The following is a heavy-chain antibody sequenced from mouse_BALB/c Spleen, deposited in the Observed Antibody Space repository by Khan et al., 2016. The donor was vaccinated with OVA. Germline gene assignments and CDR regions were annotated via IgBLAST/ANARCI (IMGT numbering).Heavy chain of an antibody. CDR1: GYTFTDFY. CDR3: ARRNYFGYTFAY. J-gene: IGHJ3*01. V-gene: IGHV1-77*01. Sequence: QVQLQQSGAELARPGASVKLSCKASGYTFTDFYINWVKQRTGQGLEWLGEISPGSGDTFYNERFKDKATLTADKSSNTAYMQLSSLTSDASAVYFCARRNYFGYTFAYWGQGTLVTVSA. D-gene: IGHD1-2*01. CDR2: ISPGSGDT.